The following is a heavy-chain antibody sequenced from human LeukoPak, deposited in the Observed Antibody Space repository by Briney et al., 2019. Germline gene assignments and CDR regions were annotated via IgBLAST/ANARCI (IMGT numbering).Heavy chain of an antibody. CDR2: ISGSGGST. V-gene: IGHV3-23*01. CDR3: AREYDYGGNSEVGLDY. J-gene: IGHJ4*02. D-gene: IGHD4-23*01. CDR1: GFTFSSYA. Sequence: GGSLRLSCAASGFTFSSYAMSWVRQAPGKGLEWVSAISGSGGSTYYADSVKGRFTISRDNSKNTLYLQMNSLRAEDTAVYYCAREYDYGGNSEVGLDYWGQGTLVTVSS.